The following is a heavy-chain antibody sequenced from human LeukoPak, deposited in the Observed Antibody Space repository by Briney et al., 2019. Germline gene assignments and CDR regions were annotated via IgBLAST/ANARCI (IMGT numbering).Heavy chain of an antibody. V-gene: IGHV3-30*18. D-gene: IGHD6-19*01. CDR2: ISTDGNKE. CDR3: AKDQIGWAPGYVSGPLDQ. Sequence: PGGSLRLSCAASGFSFTMYGIHWVRQAPGKGLEWVAVISTDGNKEYYANSVKGRFTISRDNSKNTVYLEMTSLRTEDTAVYYCAKDQIGWAPGYVSGPLDQWGQGTLVTVSS. CDR1: GFSFTMYG. J-gene: IGHJ4*02.